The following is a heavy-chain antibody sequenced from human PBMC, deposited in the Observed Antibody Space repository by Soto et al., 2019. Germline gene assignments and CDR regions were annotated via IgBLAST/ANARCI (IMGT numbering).Heavy chain of an antibody. D-gene: IGHD2-15*01. CDR2: INHSGST. CDR1: GGSFSGYY. CDR3: ASGFAGQRYCCGGSCNTRSPWYYYYGMDV. J-gene: IGHJ6*02. Sequence: SETLSLTCAVYGGSFSGYYWSWIRQPPGKGLEWIGEINHSGSTNYNPSLKSRVTISVDTSKNQFSLKLSSVTAADTAVYYCASGFAGQRYCCGGSCNTRSPWYYYYGMDVWGQGTTVTVSS. V-gene: IGHV4-34*01.